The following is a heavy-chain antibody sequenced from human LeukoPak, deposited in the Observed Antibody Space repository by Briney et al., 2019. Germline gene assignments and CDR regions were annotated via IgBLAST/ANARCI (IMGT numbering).Heavy chain of an antibody. D-gene: IGHD1-26*01. V-gene: IGHV3-7*01. J-gene: IGHJ3*02. CDR2: IKPDGSEK. CDR1: GFTFSGYW. CDR3: ARGDFESGTYNDAFDI. Sequence: GGSLRLSCAASGFTFSGYWMSWVRQAPGKGLEWVANIKPDGSEKFSVDSVKGRFTISRDNAKNSLYLQMNSLRVDDTAVYYCARGDFESGTYNDAFDIWGQGTMVTVS.